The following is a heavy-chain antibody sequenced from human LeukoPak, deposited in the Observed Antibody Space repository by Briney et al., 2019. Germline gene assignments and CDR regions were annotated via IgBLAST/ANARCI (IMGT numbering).Heavy chain of an antibody. V-gene: IGHV3-7*01. CDR1: GFTFSNYY. CDR2: INQDGSEK. Sequence: GSLRLSCAASGFTFSNYYMSWVRQAPGKGLEWVANINQDGSEKNYVDSVKGRFTISRDNAKNSLYLQMNSLRAEDTAVYYCARALKGFTVTNTPFDYWGQGTLVTVSS. J-gene: IGHJ4*02. D-gene: IGHD4-17*01. CDR3: ARALKGFTVTNTPFDY.